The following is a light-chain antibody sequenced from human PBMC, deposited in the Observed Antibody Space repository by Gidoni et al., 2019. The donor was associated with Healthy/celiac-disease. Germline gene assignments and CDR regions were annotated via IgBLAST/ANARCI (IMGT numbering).Light chain of an antibody. Sequence: ESPGKTVTISCTGSSGSIASNYVQWYQQRPGSAPTTVIYEDNQRPSGVPDRFSGSIDSSSNSASLTISGLKTEDEADYYCQSYDSSTWVFGGGTKLTVL. V-gene: IGLV6-57*02. CDR1: SGSIASNY. CDR2: EDN. J-gene: IGLJ3*02. CDR3: QSYDSSTWV.